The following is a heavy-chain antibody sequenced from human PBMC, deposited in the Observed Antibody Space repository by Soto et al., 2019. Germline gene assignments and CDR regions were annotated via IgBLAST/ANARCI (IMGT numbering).Heavy chain of an antibody. D-gene: IGHD2-21*01. V-gene: IGHV1-69*02. J-gene: IGHJ3*02. CDR1: GGTFSTYS. Sequence: QVQLVQSGAAVKKPGSSVKVSCKDSGGTFSTYSMFWVRQAPGQGLEWMGRIIPMLGIANYAQRFQDRVTINADKSTATAYMELSSLRSDDTALYYCTIGSWSGEVFDIWGLGTMVTVSS. CDR2: IIPMLGIA. CDR3: TIGSWSGEVFDI.